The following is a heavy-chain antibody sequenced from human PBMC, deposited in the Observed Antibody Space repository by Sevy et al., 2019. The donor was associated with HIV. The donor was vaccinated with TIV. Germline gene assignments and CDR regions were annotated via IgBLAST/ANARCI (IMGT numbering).Heavy chain of an antibody. CDR3: ASQRESLARIGESGYYYFGMDV. J-gene: IGHJ6*02. Sequence: GGSLRLSCAASGFTFSSYAMHWVRQAPGKGLEWVAVISYDGSNKYYAHSVKGRFTISRDNSKNTLYLQMNSLRAEDTAVYYCASQRESLARIGESGYYYFGMDVWGQGTTVTVSS. CDR2: ISYDGSNK. D-gene: IGHD1-26*01. CDR1: GFTFSSYA. V-gene: IGHV3-30-3*01.